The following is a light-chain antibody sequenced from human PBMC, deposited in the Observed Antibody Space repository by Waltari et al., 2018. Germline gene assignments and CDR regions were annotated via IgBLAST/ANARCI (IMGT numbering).Light chain of an antibody. Sequence: EIVLTQSPATLSLSQGEGATLSCRASQSISGQFAWYQQKPGQPPRLLMYGPSHRATGVPARFSGSGSGTDSTLAISSLEPEDFAVYYCQQGNRWPLTFGGGTKVEIK. CDR3: QQGNRWPLT. CDR1: QSISGQ. CDR2: GPS. J-gene: IGKJ4*01. V-gene: IGKV3-11*01.